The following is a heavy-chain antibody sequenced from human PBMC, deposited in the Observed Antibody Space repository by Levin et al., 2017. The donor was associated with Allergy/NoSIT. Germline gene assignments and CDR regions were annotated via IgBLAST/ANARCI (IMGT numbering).Heavy chain of an antibody. Sequence: GASVKVSCKASGGTFRAYAFTWVRQAPGQGLEWMGGIIPILGTPNYAQKNQGRVTILADESTSTAYMELTNLTSEDTAVYYCATTMVGANNGLDVWGQGTTVTVSS. CDR2: IIPILGTP. CDR1: GGTFRAYA. J-gene: IGHJ6*02. V-gene: IGHV1-69*13. CDR3: ATTMVGANNGLDV. D-gene: IGHD1-26*01.